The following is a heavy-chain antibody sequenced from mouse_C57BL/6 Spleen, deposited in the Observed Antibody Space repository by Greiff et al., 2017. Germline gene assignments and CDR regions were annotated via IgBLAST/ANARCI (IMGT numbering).Heavy chain of an antibody. CDR2: ISGGGGNT. CDR1: GFTFSSYT. V-gene: IGHV5-9*01. J-gene: IGHJ4*01. Sequence: EVKVVESGGGLVKPGGSLKLSCAASGFTFSSYTMSWVRQTPEKRLEWVATISGGGGNTYYPDSVKGRFTISRDNAKNTLYLQMSSLRSEDTALYYCARRGGSSLYAMDYWGQGTSVTVSS. D-gene: IGHD1-1*01. CDR3: ARRGGSSLYAMDY.